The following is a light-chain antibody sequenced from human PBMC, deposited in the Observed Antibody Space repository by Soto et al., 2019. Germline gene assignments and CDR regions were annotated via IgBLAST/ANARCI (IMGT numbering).Light chain of an antibody. CDR1: RGVGND. J-gene: IGKJ4*01. CDR2: HAS. V-gene: IGKV1-6*01. Sequence: AIQMTQSPSSLSASVGDRVTITCRASRGVGNDLGWYQQKPGKAPKLLIYHASTLQSGVPSRFSGSGSDTDFTLTISSLQAEDFATYYCLQDYDNPLTFGGGTKVGIK. CDR3: LQDYDNPLT.